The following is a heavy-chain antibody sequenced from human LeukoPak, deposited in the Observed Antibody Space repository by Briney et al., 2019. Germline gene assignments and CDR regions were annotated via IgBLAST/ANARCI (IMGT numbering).Heavy chain of an antibody. V-gene: IGHV4-4*07. J-gene: IGHJ6*02. D-gene: IGHD2-2*01. Sequence: PSETLSLTCTVSGGSNSSYYWSWIRQRAGKGLEWIGRIYTSGSTNYNPSLKSRVTMSVDTSKNQFSLKLSSVTAADTAVYYCARGDVVVPAAFYYGMDVWGQGTTVTVSS. CDR3: ARGDVVVPAAFYYGMDV. CDR2: IYTSGST. CDR1: GGSNSSYY.